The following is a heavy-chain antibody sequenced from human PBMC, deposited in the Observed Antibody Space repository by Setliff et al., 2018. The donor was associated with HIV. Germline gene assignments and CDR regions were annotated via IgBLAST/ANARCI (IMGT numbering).Heavy chain of an antibody. CDR2: IYHSGST. D-gene: IGHD3-3*01. V-gene: IGHV4-38-2*01. J-gene: IGHJ4*02. Sequence: PSETLSLTCAVSGYSISSGYYWGWIRQPPGKGLEWIGNIYHSGSTYYNPSLKSRVTISVDTSKNQFSLKLSSVTAADTAVYYCARCAYYNFWSGYYCDYWGQGTLVTVSS. CDR1: GYSISSGYY. CDR3: ARCAYYNFWSGYYCDY.